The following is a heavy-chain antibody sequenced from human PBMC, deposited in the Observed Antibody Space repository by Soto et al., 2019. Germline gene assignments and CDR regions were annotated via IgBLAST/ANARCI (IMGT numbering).Heavy chain of an antibody. J-gene: IGHJ4*02. D-gene: IGHD3-3*01. CDR1: GGSVSSGSYY. V-gene: IGHV4-61*01. CDR3: AREIYYDFWSGLVDY. Sequence: SETLSLTSTVSGGSVSSGSYYWSWIRQPPGKGLEWIGYIYYSGSTNYNPSLKSRVTISIDTSKNQFSLKLSSVTAADTAVYYCAREIYYDFWSGLVDYWGQGTLVTVSS. CDR2: IYYSGST.